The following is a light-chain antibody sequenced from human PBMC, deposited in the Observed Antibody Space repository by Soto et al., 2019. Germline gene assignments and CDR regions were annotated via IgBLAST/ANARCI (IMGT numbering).Light chain of an antibody. J-gene: IGKJ4*01. CDR2: CAS. CDR1: QSVLYSSNNKNY. V-gene: IGKV4-1*01. Sequence: DIVMTQSPDSLAVSLGERATINCKSSQSVLYSSNNKNYLAWYQQKPGQPPKLLIYCASTRESGVPDRFSGSGSGTDFTLTISSLQAEDVAVYYCQQYYSTHTFGGGTKVEIK. CDR3: QQYYSTHT.